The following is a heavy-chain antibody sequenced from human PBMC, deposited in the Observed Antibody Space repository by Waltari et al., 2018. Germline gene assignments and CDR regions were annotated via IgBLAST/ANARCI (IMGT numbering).Heavy chain of an antibody. CDR2: IDPLDSYT. CDR1: GSSFTTHW. Sequence: EVQQVQSGAEVEKPGESLKISCKASGSSFTTHWILWVRQMPGKGLEWMGRIDPLDSYTNYSPSFQGHVTISVDESISTAYLQWSSLKASDSAFYYCAREYYYDPNGGFFGLDYWGQGALVTVSS. CDR3: AREYYYDPNGGFFGLDY. J-gene: IGHJ4*02. V-gene: IGHV5-10-1*03. D-gene: IGHD3-22*01.